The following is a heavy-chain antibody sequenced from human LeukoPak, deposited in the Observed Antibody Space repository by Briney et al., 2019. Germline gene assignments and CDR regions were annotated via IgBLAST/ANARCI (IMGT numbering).Heavy chain of an antibody. CDR3: TTRLTVTFGGVIVFDY. V-gene: IGHV3-15*01. D-gene: IGHD3-16*02. CDR2: IKSKTDGGTT. CDR1: GFAFSIYA. Sequence: GGSLRLSCAASGFAFSIYAMSWVRQAPGKGLEWVGRIKSKTDGGTTDYAAPVKGRFTISRDDSKNTLYLQMNSLKTEDTAVYYCTTRLTVTFGGVIVFDYWGQGTLVTVSS. J-gene: IGHJ4*02.